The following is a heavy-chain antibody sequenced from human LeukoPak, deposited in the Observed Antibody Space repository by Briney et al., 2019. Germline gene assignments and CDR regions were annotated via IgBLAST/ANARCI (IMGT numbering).Heavy chain of an antibody. J-gene: IGHJ3*02. CDR1: GFTFSSYA. Sequence: GGSLRLSCAASGFTFSSYAMHWVRQAPGKGLEWVAVISYDGSNKYYADSVKGRFTISRDNSKNTLYLQMNSLRAEDTAVCYCARNYGSGSSDAFDIWGQGTMVTVSS. CDR3: ARNYGSGSSDAFDI. D-gene: IGHD3-10*01. CDR2: ISYDGSNK. V-gene: IGHV3-30-3*01.